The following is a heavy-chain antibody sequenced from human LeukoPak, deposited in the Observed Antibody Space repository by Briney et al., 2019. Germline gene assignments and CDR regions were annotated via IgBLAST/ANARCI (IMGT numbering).Heavy chain of an antibody. V-gene: IGHV3-7*01. J-gene: IGHJ6*03. CDR3: ARRVWYMDV. D-gene: IGHD2-21*01. CDR1: GFTFNNYA. CDR2: IKQDGSEK. Sequence: GGSLRLSCAASGFTFNNYAMSWVRQAPGKGLEWVANIKQDGSEKYYVDSVKGRFTISRDNAKNSPYLQMNSLRAEDTAVYYCARRVWYMDVWGKGTTVTVSS.